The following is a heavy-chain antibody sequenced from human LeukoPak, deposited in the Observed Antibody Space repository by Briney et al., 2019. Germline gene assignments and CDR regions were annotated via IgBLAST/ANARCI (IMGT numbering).Heavy chain of an antibody. D-gene: IGHD4-17*01. CDR2: IYADGTT. CDR1: GFIVNTNY. CDR3: ARDSYGDANFDS. V-gene: IGHV3-53*01. Sequence: GGSLRLSCAASGFIVNTNYMTWVRQAPGRGLEWVSFIYADGTTYYADSVRGRFTISRDISKNEVYLQMNSLRPEDTAVYYCARDSYGDANFDSWGQGTLVTVSS. J-gene: IGHJ4*02.